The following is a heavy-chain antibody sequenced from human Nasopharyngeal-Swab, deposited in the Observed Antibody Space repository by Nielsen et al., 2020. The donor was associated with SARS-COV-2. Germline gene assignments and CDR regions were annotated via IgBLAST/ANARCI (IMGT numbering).Heavy chain of an antibody. Sequence: ASVKVSCKASGYTFTSYGISWVRQAPGQGLEWMGWISAYNGNTNYAQKLQGRVTMTTETSTSTAYMELRSLRSDDTAVYYCARGIAAAGTPGYGMDVWGQGTTVTVSS. CDR2: ISAYNGNT. D-gene: IGHD6-13*01. CDR3: ARGIAAAGTPGYGMDV. J-gene: IGHJ6*02. V-gene: IGHV1-18*01. CDR1: GYTFTSYG.